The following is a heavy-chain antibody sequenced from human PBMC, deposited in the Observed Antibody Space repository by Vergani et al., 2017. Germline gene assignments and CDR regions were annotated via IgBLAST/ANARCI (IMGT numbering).Heavy chain of an antibody. Sequence: QVQLVESGGGVVQPGRSLRLSCAASGFTFSTYDMHWVRQAPGKGLEWVAVISKDGSNQYYADSVKGRFTLSRDFSKNTLYLQMNSLRTDDTATYYCAKHFRGWGIDYWGQGTQVIVSS. CDR1: GFTFSTYD. V-gene: IGHV3-30*18. CDR2: ISKDGSNQ. D-gene: IGHD3-16*01. CDR3: AKHFRGWGIDY. J-gene: IGHJ4*02.